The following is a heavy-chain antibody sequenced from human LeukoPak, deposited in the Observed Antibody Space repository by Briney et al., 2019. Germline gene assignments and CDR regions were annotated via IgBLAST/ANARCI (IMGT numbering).Heavy chain of an antibody. CDR1: GGSISSSSYY. Sequence: SETLSLTCTVSGGSISSSSYYWGWIRQPPGKGLEWIGYIYYSGSTYYNPSLKSRVTISLITSKNQFSLRLSSVTAADTAVYYCARGVAAAGTVPYWGQGTLVTVSS. CDR2: IYYSGST. J-gene: IGHJ4*02. CDR3: ARGVAAAGTVPY. V-gene: IGHV4-31*03. D-gene: IGHD6-13*01.